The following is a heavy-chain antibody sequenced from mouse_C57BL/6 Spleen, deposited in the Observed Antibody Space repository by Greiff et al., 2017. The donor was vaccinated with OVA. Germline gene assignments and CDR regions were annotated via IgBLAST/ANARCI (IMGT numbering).Heavy chain of an antibody. V-gene: IGHV1-61*01. CDR1: GYTFTSYW. CDR3: ARRVRYWYFDV. J-gene: IGHJ1*03. CDR2: IYPSDSET. Sequence: VQLQQPGAELVRPGSSVKLSCKASGYTFTSYWMDWVKQRPGQGLEWIGNIYPSDSETHYNQKFKDKATLTVDKSSSTAYMQLSSLTSEDAAVYYCARRVRYWYFDVWGTGTTVTVSS. D-gene: IGHD2-14*01.